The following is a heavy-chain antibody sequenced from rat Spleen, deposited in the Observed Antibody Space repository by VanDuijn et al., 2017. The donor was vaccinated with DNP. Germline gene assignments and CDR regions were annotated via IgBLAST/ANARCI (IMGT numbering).Heavy chain of an antibody. CDR3: ARGLNYGGYKYYYWYFDF. D-gene: IGHD1-11*01. CDR1: GYSITSNY. Sequence: EVQLQESGPGLVKPSQSLSLTCSVTGYSITSNYWGWIRKFPGNKMEWMAYISYSGSTSYNPSLKSRFSITRDTSKNQFFLQLNSITTEDTAIYYCARGLNYGGYKYYYWYFDFWGPGIMVTVSS. CDR2: ISYSGST. J-gene: IGHJ1*01. V-gene: IGHV3-1*01.